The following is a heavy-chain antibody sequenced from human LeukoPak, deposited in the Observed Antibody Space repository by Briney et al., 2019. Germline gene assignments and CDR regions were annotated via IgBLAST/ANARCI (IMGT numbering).Heavy chain of an antibody. CDR1: GFTFSGYE. D-gene: IGHD2-2*01. V-gene: IGHV3-48*03. CDR3: ARDCTSCYPY. CDR2: ISSSGSTI. Sequence: PGGSLRLSCAASGFTFSGYEMNWVRQAPGKGLEWVSYISSSGSTIYYADSVKGRFTISRDNAKNSLYPQMNSLRAEDTAVYYCARDCTSCYPYWGQGTLVTVSS. J-gene: IGHJ4*02.